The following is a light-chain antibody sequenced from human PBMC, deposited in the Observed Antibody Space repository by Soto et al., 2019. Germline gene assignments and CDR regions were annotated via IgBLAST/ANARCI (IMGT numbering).Light chain of an antibody. CDR1: QGIRND. V-gene: IGKV1-17*01. CDR2: AAS. J-gene: IGKJ3*01. CDR3: LQHNSYPLT. Sequence: DLQMTQSPSSLSASVGDRVTITCRASQGIRNDLGWYQQKPGKAPKRLIYAASSLQSGVPSRFSRNRVRSEFTLTICRLQPEDFATYYCLQHNSYPLTFGPGTKVDIK.